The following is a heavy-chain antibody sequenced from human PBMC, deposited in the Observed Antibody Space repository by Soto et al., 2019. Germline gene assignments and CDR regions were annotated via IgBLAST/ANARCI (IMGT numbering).Heavy chain of an antibody. V-gene: IGHV3-64D*06. CDR3: VKGEFYYDSSAYYPFDS. D-gene: IGHD3-22*01. CDR1: GFTFSSYG. J-gene: IGHJ4*02. CDR2: ISINGGST. Sequence: GSLRLSCSASGFTFSSYGMHWVHQAPGKGLEYVSSISINGGSTHYADSVKGRFTISRDNSRNTQYLQMSSLRADDTAVYYCVKGEFYYDSSAYYPFDSWGQGT.